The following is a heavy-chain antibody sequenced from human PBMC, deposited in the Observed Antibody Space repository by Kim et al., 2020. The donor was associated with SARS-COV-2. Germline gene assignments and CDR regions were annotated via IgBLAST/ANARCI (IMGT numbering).Heavy chain of an antibody. Sequence: GGSLRLSCTASGFTFGDYAMSWFRQAPGKGLEWVGFIRSKAYGGTTEYAASVKGRFTISRDDSKSIAYLQMNSLKTEDTAVYYCTRSSYSSSWYALVPWGQGTLVTVSS. CDR1: GFTFGDYA. D-gene: IGHD6-13*01. CDR2: IRSKAYGGTT. J-gene: IGHJ4*02. CDR3: TRSSYSSSWYALVP. V-gene: IGHV3-49*03.